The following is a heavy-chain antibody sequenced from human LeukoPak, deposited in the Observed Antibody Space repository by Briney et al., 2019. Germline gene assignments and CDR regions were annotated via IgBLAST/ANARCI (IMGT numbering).Heavy chain of an antibody. J-gene: IGHJ3*02. CDR1: GGSISSGGYY. CDR2: IYHSGST. Sequence: SQTLSLTCTVSGGSISSGGYYWSWIRQPPGKGLEWIVYIYHSGSTYYNPSLKSRVTISVDRSKNQFSLKLSSVTAADTAVYYCARVSTTVVTPDKAFDIWGQGTMVTVSS. V-gene: IGHV4-30-2*01. CDR3: ARVSTTVVTPDKAFDI. D-gene: IGHD4-23*01.